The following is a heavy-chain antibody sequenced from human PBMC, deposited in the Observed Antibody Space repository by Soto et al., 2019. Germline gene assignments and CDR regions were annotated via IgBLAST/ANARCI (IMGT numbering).Heavy chain of an antibody. CDR1: GFTFSSYS. Sequence: GGSLRLSCAASGFTFSSYSMNWVRQAPGKGLEWVSSISSSSSYMYYVDSVKGRFTISRDNAKNSLYLQMNSLRAEDTAVYYCARGTVSRSIVDPPGYWGQGTLVTVSS. D-gene: IGHD1-26*01. CDR3: ARGTVSRSIVDPPGY. J-gene: IGHJ4*02. CDR2: ISSSSSYM. V-gene: IGHV3-21*01.